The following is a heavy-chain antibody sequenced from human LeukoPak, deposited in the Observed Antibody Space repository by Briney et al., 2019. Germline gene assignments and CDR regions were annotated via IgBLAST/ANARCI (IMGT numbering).Heavy chain of an antibody. V-gene: IGHV3-23*01. CDR2: VTGGGDTT. CDR1: GFTFSSYD. CDR3: AKMQGYFDY. Sequence: PGGSLRLSCAASGFTFSSYDMSWVRQAPGKGLEWVSAVTGGGDTTYYADSVRGRFTISRDNSKNTLYLQMNSLRAEDTAVYYCAKMQGYFDYWGQGTLVTVSS. J-gene: IGHJ4*02.